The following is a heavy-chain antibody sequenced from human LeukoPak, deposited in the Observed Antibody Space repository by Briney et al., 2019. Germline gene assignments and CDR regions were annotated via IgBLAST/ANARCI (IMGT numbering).Heavy chain of an antibody. CDR3: ATSMIVVVITGPFDY. V-gene: IGHV1-69*13. CDR1: GGSFSSYA. J-gene: IGHJ4*02. D-gene: IGHD3-22*01. Sequence: GASVKVSCKASGGSFSSYAISWVRQAPGQGLEWMGGIIPIFGTANYAQKFQGRVTITADESTSTAYMELSSLRSEDTAVYYCATSMIVVVITGPFDYWGQGTLVTVSS. CDR2: IIPIFGTA.